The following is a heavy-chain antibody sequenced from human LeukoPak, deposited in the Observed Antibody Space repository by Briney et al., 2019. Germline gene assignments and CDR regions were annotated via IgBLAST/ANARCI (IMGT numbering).Heavy chain of an antibody. V-gene: IGHV3-23*01. CDR2: ISGSGGST. CDR3: AKGVVVVPAMNYFDY. CDR1: GGSISSSN. D-gene: IGHD2-21*02. Sequence: ETLSLTCAVSGGSISSSNCWSWVRQPPGKGLEWVSAISGSGGSTYYADSVKGRFTISRDNSKNTLYLQMNSLRAEDTAVYYCAKGVVVVPAMNYFDYWGQGTLVTVSS. J-gene: IGHJ4*02.